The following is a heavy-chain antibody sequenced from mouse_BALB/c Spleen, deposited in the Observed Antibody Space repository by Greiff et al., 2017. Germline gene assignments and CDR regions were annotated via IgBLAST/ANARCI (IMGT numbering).Heavy chain of an antibody. CDR1: GFTFSSYG. D-gene: IGHD2-3*01. CDR2: ISSGGSYT. J-gene: IGHJ4*01. CDR3: ARQNDDRGYAMDY. Sequence: EVMLVESGGDLVKPGGSLKLSCAASGFTFSSYGMSWVRQTPDKRLEWVATISSGGSYTYYPDSVKGRFTISRDTAKNTLYLQMSSLKSEDTAMYYCARQNDDRGYAMDYWGQGTSVTVSS. V-gene: IGHV5-6*01.